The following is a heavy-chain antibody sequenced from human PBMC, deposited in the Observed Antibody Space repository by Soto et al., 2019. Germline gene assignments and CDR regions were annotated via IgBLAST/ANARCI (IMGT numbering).Heavy chain of an antibody. V-gene: IGHV3-7*01. J-gene: IGHJ6*02. Sequence: VGSLTLSCVASGFTFTSYWMSWVRQAPGKGLEWVANIKGDGSEKRYVDSVKGRLTISRDNAKNSVYLQMNSLRVEDTALYYCGRDEVRNGVGVWGQGTTVTVSS. CDR2: IKGDGSEK. CDR1: GFTFTSYW. CDR3: GRDEVRNGVGV.